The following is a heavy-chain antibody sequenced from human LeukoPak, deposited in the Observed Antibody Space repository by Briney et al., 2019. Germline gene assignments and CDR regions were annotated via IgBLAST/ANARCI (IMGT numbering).Heavy chain of an antibody. CDR2: IYYSGST. D-gene: IGHD3-10*01. Sequence: SETLSLTCTVSGGSIGSSSYYWGWIRQPPGKGLEWIGSIYYSGSTYYNPSLKSRVTISVDTSKNQFSLKLSSVTAADTAVYYCARHNYGSGSYSPGLNYWGQGTLVTVSS. V-gene: IGHV4-39*01. CDR3: ARHNYGSGSYSPGLNY. CDR1: GGSIGSSSYY. J-gene: IGHJ4*02.